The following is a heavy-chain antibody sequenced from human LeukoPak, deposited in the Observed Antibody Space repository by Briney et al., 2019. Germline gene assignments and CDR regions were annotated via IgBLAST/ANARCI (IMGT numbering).Heavy chain of an antibody. CDR1: GGSIRGYF. CDR3: AREPTSGREPTSGRPLDY. V-gene: IGHV4-4*07. Sequence: PSETLSLTCTVSGGSIRGYFWSWIRQPAGKGLEWIGRIYSSGSNNYKPSLNSRVTMSLDTSKNHLSLNLSSVTAADTAVYYCAREPTSGREPTSGRPLDYWGQGTLVTVSS. D-gene: IGHD5-12*01. CDR2: IYSSGSN. J-gene: IGHJ4*02.